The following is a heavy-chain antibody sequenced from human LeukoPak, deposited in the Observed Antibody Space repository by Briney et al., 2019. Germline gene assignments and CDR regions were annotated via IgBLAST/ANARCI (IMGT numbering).Heavy chain of an antibody. CDR2: IYYSGST. CDR1: GGSISSGDYY. V-gene: IGHV4-30-4*01. CDR3: AQSRDGDYVLY. D-gene: IGHD4-17*01. J-gene: IGHJ4*02. Sequence: SETLSLTCTVSGGSISSGDYYWSWIRQPPGKGLEWIGYIYYSGSTYYNPSLKSRVTISVDTSKNQFSLKLSSVTAADTAVYYCAQSRDGDYVLYWGQGTLVTVSS.